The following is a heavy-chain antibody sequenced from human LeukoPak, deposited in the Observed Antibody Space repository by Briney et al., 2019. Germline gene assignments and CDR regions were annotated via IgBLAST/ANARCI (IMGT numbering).Heavy chain of an antibody. Sequence: PGGSLRLSCAASGLTFTTYAINWVRQAPGKGLEWVSGISGGGDKAYYADPVNGRFTISRDNSKNTVSLQMSSLRAEDTALYYCAKDLALAGTGGGFDAWGQGTRVAVSS. J-gene: IGHJ3*01. CDR3: AKDLALAGTGGGFDA. CDR1: GLTFTTYA. CDR2: ISGGGDKA. V-gene: IGHV3-23*01. D-gene: IGHD6-19*01.